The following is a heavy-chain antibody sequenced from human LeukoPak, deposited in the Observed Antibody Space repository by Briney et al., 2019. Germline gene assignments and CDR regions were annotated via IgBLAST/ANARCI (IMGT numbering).Heavy chain of an antibody. CDR1: GYTFSKFV. J-gene: IGHJ4*02. CDR3: ARDLESDEGDYGDVLPGY. V-gene: IGHV1-18*01. CDR2: ISVKHGTT. Sequence: ASVRVSCKTSGYTFSKFVITWVRQAPGQGLESMGWISVKHGTTHYVDKFHDRLTLTTDTSTRTASMELKSLTSDDTAVYYCARDLESDEGDYGDVLPGYWGQGTLVTVSS. D-gene: IGHD4-17*01.